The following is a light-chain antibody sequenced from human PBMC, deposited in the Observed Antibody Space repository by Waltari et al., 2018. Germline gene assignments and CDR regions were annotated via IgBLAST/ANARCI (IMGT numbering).Light chain of an antibody. CDR3: QQYDNWPPFT. J-gene: IGKJ4*01. CDR2: GAS. CDR1: RSVSTN. Sequence: EIVMTQSAATLSVSPGERATLSCRASRSVSTNLAWYQQKPGQPPRLLIFGASTRATGVPARFSGSGSGTEFTLTISTMQFEDSAVYYCQQYDNWPPFTFGRGTKVEIK. V-gene: IGKV3-15*01.